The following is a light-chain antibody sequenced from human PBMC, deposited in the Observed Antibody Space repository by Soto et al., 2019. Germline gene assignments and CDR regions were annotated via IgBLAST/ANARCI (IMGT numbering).Light chain of an antibody. J-gene: IGKJ5*01. CDR2: AAY. V-gene: IGKV3-20*01. Sequence: LTQSPATLSLTPGETATLSSRACQSVSNYLAWYQQTPGQAPRLLIHAAYIRATGTPGRFSGSGSGTHFTLTISRLEAEDFAVYFCQHYGSQPTPFGQGTR. CDR1: QSVSNY. CDR3: QHYGSQPTP.